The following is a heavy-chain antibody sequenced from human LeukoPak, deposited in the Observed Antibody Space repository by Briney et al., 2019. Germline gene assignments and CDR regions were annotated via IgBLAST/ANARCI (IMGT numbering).Heavy chain of an antibody. J-gene: IGHJ5*02. CDR2: INPTGTGT. CDR1: GYTFTSYG. D-gene: IGHD3-10*01. Sequence: ASVKVSCKASGYTFTSYGISWVRQAPGQGLEWIGLINPTGTGTLYAQKFQGRVTMTRDMSTSTDYMELSSLRSEDTAVYYCARDNSVGDIAWWFDPWGQGTLVTVSS. CDR3: ARDNSVGDIAWWFDP. V-gene: IGHV1-46*01.